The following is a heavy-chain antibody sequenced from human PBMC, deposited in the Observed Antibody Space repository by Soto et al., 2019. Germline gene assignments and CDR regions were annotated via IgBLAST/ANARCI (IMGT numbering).Heavy chain of an antibody. Sequence: GRSRRLSFAPSGFTFSSSATSWVRQAPGKGLEWVSGISASGCSTYYADSVKGRFTIYRDTSKATPYLQMNSLRAEDTAVYHCAKGPTIFGVVLSYSFYYGLAVWGQGTTVTV. J-gene: IGHJ6*02. V-gene: IGHV3-23*01. D-gene: IGHD3-3*01. CDR2: ISASGCST. CDR1: GFTFSSSA. CDR3: AKGPTIFGVVLSYSFYYGLAV.